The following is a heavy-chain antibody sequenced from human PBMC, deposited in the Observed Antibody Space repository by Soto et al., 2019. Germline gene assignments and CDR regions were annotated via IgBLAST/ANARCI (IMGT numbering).Heavy chain of an antibody. CDR1: GGSISSYY. CDR2: IYYSGST. Sequence: SETLSLTCTVSGGSISSYYWSWIRQPPGKGLEWIGYIYYSGSTNYNPSLKSRVTISVDTSKNQFSLKLSSVTAADTAVYYCARRSGVGYYDFWSGHNQGGWFDPWGQGTLVTVSS. D-gene: IGHD3-3*01. J-gene: IGHJ5*02. CDR3: ARRSGVGYYDFWSGHNQGGWFDP. V-gene: IGHV4-59*08.